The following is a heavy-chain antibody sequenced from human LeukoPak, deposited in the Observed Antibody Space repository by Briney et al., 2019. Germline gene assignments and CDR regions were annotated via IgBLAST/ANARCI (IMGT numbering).Heavy chain of an antibody. CDR1: GYTFTGYY. J-gene: IGHJ5*02. CDR2: INPNSGST. D-gene: IGHD3-9*01. Sequence: ASVKVSCKASGYTFTGYYMHWVRQAPGQGLEWMGWINPNSGSTNYAQKFQGRVTMTRDTSISTAYMELNRLRSDDTAVYYCARVRGSRYDILTGYYDFDPWGQGTLVTVS. V-gene: IGHV1-2*02. CDR3: ARVRGSRYDILTGYYDFDP.